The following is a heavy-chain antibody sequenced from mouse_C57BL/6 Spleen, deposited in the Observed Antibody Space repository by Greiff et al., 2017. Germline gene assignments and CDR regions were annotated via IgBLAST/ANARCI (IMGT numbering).Heavy chain of an antibody. V-gene: IGHV1-69*01. Sequence: VQLKQPGAELVMPGASVKLSCKASGYTFTSYWMHWVKQRPGQGLEWIGEIDPSDSYTNYNQKFKGKSTLTVDKSSSTAYMQLSSLTSEDSAVYYCARGVPNYYAMDYWGQGTSVTVSS. D-gene: IGHD5-1*01. CDR1: GYTFTSYW. J-gene: IGHJ4*01. CDR2: IDPSDSYT. CDR3: ARGVPNYYAMDY.